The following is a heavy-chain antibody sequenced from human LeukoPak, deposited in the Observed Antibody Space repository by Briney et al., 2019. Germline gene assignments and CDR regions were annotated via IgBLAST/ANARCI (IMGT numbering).Heavy chain of an antibody. CDR2: ISSSSSYI. Sequence: GGSLRLSCAASGFTFSSYSMNWVRPAPGKGLEWVSSISSSSSYIYYAYSVKGRFTISRDNAKNSLYLEMNRLRAEVPAVYYCAGADYDYFDYWGQGTLVTVSS. CDR3: AGADYDYFDY. V-gene: IGHV3-21*01. CDR1: GFTFSSYS. J-gene: IGHJ4*02. D-gene: IGHD4-17*01.